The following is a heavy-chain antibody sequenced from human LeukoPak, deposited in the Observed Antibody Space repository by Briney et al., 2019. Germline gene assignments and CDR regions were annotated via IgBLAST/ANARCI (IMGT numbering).Heavy chain of an antibody. Sequence: SVKVSCKASGGTFISYTISWVRQAPGQGREWMGRIIPILGIANYAKKFQGRVTITADKSTSTAYMELSSLRSEDTAVYYCARDRDIVVVPAAIGYWFDPWGQGTLVTVSS. CDR3: ARDRDIVVVPAAIGYWFDP. D-gene: IGHD2-2*01. CDR1: GGTFISYT. V-gene: IGHV1-69*04. J-gene: IGHJ5*02. CDR2: IIPILGIA.